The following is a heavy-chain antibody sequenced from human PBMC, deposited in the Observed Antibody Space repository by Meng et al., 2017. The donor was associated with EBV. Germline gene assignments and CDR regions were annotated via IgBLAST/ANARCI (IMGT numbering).Heavy chain of an antibody. D-gene: IGHD2-21*01. CDR1: VYAFNSYI. CDR3: VRGPPVGVPGPGDY. Sequence: QVQRVQSGAEVKTHGASVTVSCKASVYAFNSYILHWVRQAPGQRLEWMGWINVGVGYTKYSQKFQGRVTISSDTSATTGYMELSSLRSEDTAVYYCVRGPPVGVPGPGDYWGQGTLVTVSS. V-gene: IGHV1-3*01. CDR2: INVGVGYT. J-gene: IGHJ4*02.